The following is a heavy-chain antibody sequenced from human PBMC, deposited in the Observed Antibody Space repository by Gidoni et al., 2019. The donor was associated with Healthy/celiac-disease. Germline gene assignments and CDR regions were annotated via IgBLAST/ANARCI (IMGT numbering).Heavy chain of an antibody. V-gene: IGHV1-46*01. J-gene: IGHJ6*02. D-gene: IGHD2-15*01. Sequence: QVQLVQSGAAVKKPGASVKVSCKASGYTFTSYYMHWVRQAPGQGLEWMGIINPSGGSTSYAQKFKGRVTMTRDTSTSTVYMELSSLGSEDTAVYYCASVVVVGATFGYYGMDVWGQGTTVTVSS. CDR2: INPSGGST. CDR1: GYTFTSYY. CDR3: ASVVVVGATFGYYGMDV.